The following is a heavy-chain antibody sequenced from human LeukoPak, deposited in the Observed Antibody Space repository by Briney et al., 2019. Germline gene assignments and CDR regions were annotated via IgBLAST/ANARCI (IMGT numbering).Heavy chain of an antibody. Sequence: SETLSLTCTVSGGSISSYYWSWIRQPPGKGLEWIGYIYYSGSTNYNPSLKSRVTISVDTSKNQFSLKLSSVTAADTAVYYCAREGLYRYSGSTGDAFDIWGQGTMVTVSS. D-gene: IGHD1-26*01. CDR1: GGSISSYY. J-gene: IGHJ3*02. CDR2: IYYSGST. CDR3: AREGLYRYSGSTGDAFDI. V-gene: IGHV4-59*01.